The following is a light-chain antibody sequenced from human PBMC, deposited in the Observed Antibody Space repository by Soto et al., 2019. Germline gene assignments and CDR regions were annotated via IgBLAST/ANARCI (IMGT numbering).Light chain of an antibody. CDR3: AAWDDNLNWV. J-gene: IGLJ3*02. CDR1: SSNIGSNT. Sequence: QPVLTQPPSASGTPGQRVTISCSGSSSNIGSNTVNWYQQLPGTAPKLLIYSNNQRPSGVPDRFSGSKSGTTASLALSGLQSEDEADYYCAAWDDNLNWVFGGGTKLTVL. V-gene: IGLV1-44*01. CDR2: SNN.